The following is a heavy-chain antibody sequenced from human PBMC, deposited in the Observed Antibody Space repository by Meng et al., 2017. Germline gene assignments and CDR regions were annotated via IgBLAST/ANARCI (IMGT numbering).Heavy chain of an antibody. CDR1: GFTFSSYE. J-gene: IGHJ4*02. D-gene: IGHD3-22*01. V-gene: IGHV3-48*03. CDR3: ARVRSMYYDSSGYFDY. Sequence: GESLKISCAASGFTFSSYEMNWVRQAPGKGLEWVSYISSSGSTIYYADSVKGRFTISRDNAKNSLYLQMTSLRAEDTAVYYCARVRSMYYDSSGYFDYWGQGTLVTVSS. CDR2: ISSSGSTI.